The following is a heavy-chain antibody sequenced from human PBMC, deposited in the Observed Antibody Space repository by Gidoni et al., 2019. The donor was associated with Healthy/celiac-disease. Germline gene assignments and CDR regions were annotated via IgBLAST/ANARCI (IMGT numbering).Heavy chain of an antibody. CDR3: ARVGYYGSGRRGDY. J-gene: IGHJ4*02. CDR1: GGSFSGYY. CDR2: INHSGST. D-gene: IGHD3-10*01. V-gene: IGHV4-34*01. Sequence: QVQLQQWGAGLLKPSETLSLPCAVYGGSFSGYYWSWIRQPPGKGLEWIGEINHSGSTNYNPSLKSRVTISVDTSKNQFSLKLSSVTAADTAVYYCARVGYYGSGRRGDYWGQGTLVTVSS.